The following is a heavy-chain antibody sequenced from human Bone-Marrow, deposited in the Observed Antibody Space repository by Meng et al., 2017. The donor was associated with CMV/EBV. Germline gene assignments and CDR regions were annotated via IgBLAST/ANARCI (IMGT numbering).Heavy chain of an antibody. CDR3: ARSGDGYSFGYSGMDV. V-gene: IGHV1-18*01. CDR1: GYTFTSYG. Sequence: ASVKVSCKPSGYTFTSYGISWVRQAPGQGLEWMGWISVYNGNTNYVQSLQGRVTMTTDTSTSPAYMEMRSLRSDDTAVYYCARSGDGYSFGYSGMDVWGQGTTVTVSS. J-gene: IGHJ6*02. D-gene: IGHD5-18*01. CDR2: ISVYNGNT.